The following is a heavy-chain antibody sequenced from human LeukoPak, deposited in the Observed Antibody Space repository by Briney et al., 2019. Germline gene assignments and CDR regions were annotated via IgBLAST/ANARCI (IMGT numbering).Heavy chain of an antibody. D-gene: IGHD3-22*01. CDR3: ASPYEDSSGYTDY. J-gene: IGHJ4*02. Sequence: ASVKVSCKASGYTFTGYYMHWVRQAPGQGLEWMGWINPNSGATNYAQKFQGRVTMTRDTSISTAYMELSRLRSDDTAVYYCASPYEDSSGYTDYWGQGTLVTVSS. V-gene: IGHV1-2*02. CDR1: GYTFTGYY. CDR2: INPNSGAT.